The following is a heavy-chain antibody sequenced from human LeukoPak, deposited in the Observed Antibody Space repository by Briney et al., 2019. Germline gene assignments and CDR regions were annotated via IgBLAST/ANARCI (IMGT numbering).Heavy chain of an antibody. D-gene: IGHD6-19*01. CDR2: IRYDGSNK. V-gene: IGHV3-30*02. Sequence: GGSLRLSCAASGFAASGFTFSTFGMHWVRQAPGKGLEWVAFIRYDGSNKYYADSVKGRFTISRDNSKNTLYLQMNSLRAEDTAVYYCARSLRRSSSAWYGFDYWGQGTLVTVSS. CDR1: GFTFSTFG. J-gene: IGHJ4*02. CDR3: ARSLRRSSSAWYGFDY.